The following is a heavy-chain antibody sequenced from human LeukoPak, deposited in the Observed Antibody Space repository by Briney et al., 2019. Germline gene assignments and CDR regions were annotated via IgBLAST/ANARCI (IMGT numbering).Heavy chain of an antibody. CDR3: ARPRYYYDSSGYSL. CDR1: GFTFSSYW. J-gene: IGHJ4*02. Sequence: GSLRLSCAASGFTFSSYWMTWVRQAPGKGLEWVANIKRDGSEKHYVDSVKGRFTISRDNAKNSLYLQMNSLRAEDTAVYYCARPRYYYDSSGYSLWGQGTLVTVSS. V-gene: IGHV3-7*03. D-gene: IGHD3-22*01. CDR2: IKRDGSEK.